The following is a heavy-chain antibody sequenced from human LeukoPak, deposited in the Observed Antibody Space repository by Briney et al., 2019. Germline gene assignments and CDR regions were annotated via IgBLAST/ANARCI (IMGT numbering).Heavy chain of an antibody. J-gene: IGHJ4*02. CDR1: GYTFTSYG. V-gene: IGHV1-18*01. D-gene: IGHD4-17*01. CDR2: ISSSNGKT. Sequence: GASVKVSCRASGYTFTSYGISWVRQAPGQGLEWMGWISSSNGKTDSAQKVQGRVTMTTDTSTNTAYMELRSLRPDDTAVYYCARRADSGDYGVVVRPVDHWGQGTLVTVSS. CDR3: ARRADSGDYGVVVRPVDH.